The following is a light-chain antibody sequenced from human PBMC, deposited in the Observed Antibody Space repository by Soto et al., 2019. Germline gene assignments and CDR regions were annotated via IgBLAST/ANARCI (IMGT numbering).Light chain of an antibody. J-gene: IGKJ1*01. V-gene: IGKV3-15*01. CDR2: GAS. CDR3: QKYTYWPWT. CDR1: QSVNSN. Sequence: ETVMTQSPATLSVSPGERATLSCRASQSVNSNLAWYQQKSGQAPRLLIYGASTRATGIPVRFSGSGSGTEFTLTISSLQSEDSAVYCCQKYTYWPWTLGQGTKVEIK.